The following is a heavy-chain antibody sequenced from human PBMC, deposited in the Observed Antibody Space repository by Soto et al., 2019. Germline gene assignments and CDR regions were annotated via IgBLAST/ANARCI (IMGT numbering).Heavy chain of an antibody. Sequence: SQTLSLTCAVSGDSVSRNSASWNWIRQSPSRGLEWLGRTYYRSKWYNDYAVSVKSRITINPDTSKNQFSLQLNSVTPEDTAVYYCARVRAAAAGSWVDVWGQGTTVTVSS. D-gene: IGHD6-13*01. CDR3: ARVRAAAAGSWVDV. J-gene: IGHJ6*02. CDR1: GDSVSRNSAS. CDR2: TYYRSKWYN. V-gene: IGHV6-1*01.